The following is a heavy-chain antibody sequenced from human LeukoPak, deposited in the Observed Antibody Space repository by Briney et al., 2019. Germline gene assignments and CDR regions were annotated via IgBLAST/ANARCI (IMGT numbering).Heavy chain of an antibody. CDR1: GGTFSSYA. D-gene: IGHD3-22*01. Sequence: SVKVSCKASGGTFSSYAISWVRQAPGQGLEWMGGIIPIFGTANYAQKFQGRVTITADESTSTAYMELSSLRSEDTAVYYCARGHSKDYYDSSGYYNWFDPWGQGTLVTVSS. CDR2: IIPIFGTA. CDR3: ARGHSKDYYDSSGYYNWFDP. J-gene: IGHJ5*02. V-gene: IGHV1-69*13.